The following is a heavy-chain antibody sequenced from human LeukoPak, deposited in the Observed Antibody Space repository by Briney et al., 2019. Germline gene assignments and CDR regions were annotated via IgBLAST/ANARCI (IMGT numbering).Heavy chain of an antibody. V-gene: IGHV1-18*01. CDR2: ISAYNGNT. Sequence: ASVKVPCKASGYTFTSYGISWVRQAPGQGLEWMGWISAYNGNTNYAQKLQGRVTMTTDTSTSTAYMELRSLRSDDTAVYYCARVLGGYSYGYFDYWGQGTLVTVSS. J-gene: IGHJ4*02. D-gene: IGHD5-18*01. CDR3: ARVLGGYSYGYFDY. CDR1: GYTFTSYG.